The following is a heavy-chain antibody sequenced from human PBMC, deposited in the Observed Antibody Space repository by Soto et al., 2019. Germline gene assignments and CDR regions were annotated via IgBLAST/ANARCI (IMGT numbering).Heavy chain of an antibody. J-gene: IGHJ5*02. D-gene: IGHD4-4*01. Sequence: QVQLQESGPGLVKPSETLSLTCTVSGGSISGYYWTWIRQSPGKGLEWIGHIYYSGSTKYNPSLKSRLIMSVDKSKNQFSLRLSSVTAADTAVYYCAMTETTLYNWFDPWGQGTLVTVSS. CDR3: AMTETTLYNWFDP. V-gene: IGHV4-59*12. CDR1: GGSISGYY. CDR2: IYYSGST.